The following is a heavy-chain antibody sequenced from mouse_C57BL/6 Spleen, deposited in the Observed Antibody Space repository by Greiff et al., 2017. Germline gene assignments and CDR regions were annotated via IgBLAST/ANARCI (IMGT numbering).Heavy chain of an antibody. J-gene: IGHJ3*01. CDR3: ARSGYYGSGWLAY. V-gene: IGHV1-26*01. Sequence: EVQLQQSGPELVKPGASVKISCKASGYTFTDYYMNWVKQSHGKSLEWIGDINPNNGGTSYNQKFKGKATLTVDKSSSTAYMELRSLTSEDSAVYYCARSGYYGSGWLAYWGQGTLVTVSA. CDR1: GYTFTDYY. D-gene: IGHD1-1*01. CDR2: INPNNGGT.